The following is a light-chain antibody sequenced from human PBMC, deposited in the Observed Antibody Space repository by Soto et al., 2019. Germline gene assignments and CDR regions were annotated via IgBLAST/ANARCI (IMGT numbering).Light chain of an antibody. CDR2: STS. V-gene: IGKV3-20*01. CDR1: QTVSTTY. CDR3: QQYGSSPWT. Sequence: EIVLTQSPGTLSLSPGERATLSCRASQTVSTTYFAWYQQKFGQAPRLLIYSTSIRATGIPDRFSGSGSGTDFTLTISRLEPEDFAVYYCQQYGSSPWTFGQGTKVDIK. J-gene: IGKJ1*01.